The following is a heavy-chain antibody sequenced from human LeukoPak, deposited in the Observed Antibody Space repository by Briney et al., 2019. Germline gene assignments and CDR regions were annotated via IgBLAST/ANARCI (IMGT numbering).Heavy chain of an antibody. CDR2: ISADNGNT. V-gene: IGHV1-18*01. J-gene: IGHJ6*02. CDR1: GYTFTSYG. CDR3: ARVHIRAPTYDFWSGSRYGLDV. Sequence: ASVKVSCKGSGYTFTSYGISWVRQAPGQGLEWMGCISADNGNTNYAQKLQGRVTVTTDTSRSTAYMELRSLRSDDTAVYYCARVHIRAPTYDFWSGSRYGLDVWGQGPTVTVSS. D-gene: IGHD3-3*01.